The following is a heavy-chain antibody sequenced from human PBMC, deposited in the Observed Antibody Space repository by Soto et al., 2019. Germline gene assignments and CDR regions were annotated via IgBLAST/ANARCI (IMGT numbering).Heavy chain of an antibody. CDR3: ARESDYGDYVDYYDY. D-gene: IGHD4-17*01. V-gene: IGHV1-69*01. Sequence: QVQLVQSGAEVKKPGSSVKVSCKASGGTFSSYAISWVRQAPGQGLEWMGGIIPIFGTANYAQKFQGRVTITADESTSTAYMELSRLRSDDTAVYYCARESDYGDYVDYYDYRGQGTLVTVSS. CDR2: IIPIFGTA. J-gene: IGHJ4*02. CDR1: GGTFSSYA.